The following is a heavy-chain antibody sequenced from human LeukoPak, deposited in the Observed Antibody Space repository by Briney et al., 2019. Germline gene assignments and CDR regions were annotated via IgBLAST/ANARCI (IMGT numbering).Heavy chain of an antibody. CDR3: ARDLGGAVTPPYYFDY. V-gene: IGHV1-18*01. Sequence: ASVKLSCTASGYTFTSYGISWVRQAPGQGLEWMGWISAYNGNTNYAQTLQGRVTMTTDTSTSTAYMELRSLRSDDTAVYYCARDLGGAVTPPYYFDYWGQGTLVTVSS. CDR2: ISAYNGNT. D-gene: IGHD4-23*01. J-gene: IGHJ4*02. CDR1: GYTFTSYG.